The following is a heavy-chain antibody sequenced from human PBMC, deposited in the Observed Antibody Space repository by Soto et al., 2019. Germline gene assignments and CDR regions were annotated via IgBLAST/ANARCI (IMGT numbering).Heavy chain of an antibody. D-gene: IGHD6-19*01. CDR2: IYSGDNT. V-gene: IGHV3-66*01. J-gene: IGHJ4*02. Sequence: GGSLRLSCAASGFTVSSNYMSWVRQAPGKGLEWVSLIYSGDNTFYADSVKGRFTISRDNSKNTLYLQMNSLRAEDTAVYYCARDLRGSGCFDYWGQGTLVTVSS. CDR1: GFTVSSNY. CDR3: ARDLRGSGCFDY.